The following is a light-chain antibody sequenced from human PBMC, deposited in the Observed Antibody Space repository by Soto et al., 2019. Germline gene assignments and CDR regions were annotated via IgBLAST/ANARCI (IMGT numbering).Light chain of an antibody. J-gene: IGKJ4*01. CDR3: QQYGSLLT. Sequence: EIVLTQSPGTLSLSPGERATLSCRASQSVSSSYLAWYQQKPGQAPRLLIYGASSRATGIPDRFSDSGSGTDFTLTISRLEPEEFAVYYCQQYGSLLTFCGATKVEIK. CDR1: QSVSSSY. CDR2: GAS. V-gene: IGKV3-20*01.